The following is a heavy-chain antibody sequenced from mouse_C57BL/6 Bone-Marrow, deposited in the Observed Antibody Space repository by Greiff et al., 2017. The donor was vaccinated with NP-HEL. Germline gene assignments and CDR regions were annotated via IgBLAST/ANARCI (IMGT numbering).Heavy chain of an antibody. CDR3: AREKDLLWPLYAMDY. J-gene: IGHJ4*01. CDR1: GYTFTSYW. Sequence: QVQLQQPGAELVKPGASVKMSCKASGYTFTSYWITWVKQRPGQGLEWIGDIYPGSGSTKYNEKFKSKATLTVDTSSRTAYMQLSSLTSEDSAVYYWAREKDLLWPLYAMDYWGQGTSVTGSS. D-gene: IGHD2-1*01. V-gene: IGHV1-55*01. CDR2: IYPGSGST.